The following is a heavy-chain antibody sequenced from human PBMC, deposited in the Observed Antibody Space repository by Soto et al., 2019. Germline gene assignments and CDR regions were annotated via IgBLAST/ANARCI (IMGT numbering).Heavy chain of an antibody. Sequence: GGSLRLSCAASGFTFSSYAMSWVRQAPGKGLEWVSAISGSGGSTYYADSVKGRFTNSRDNPKNTLYLQMNSLRAEDTAVYYCAKDRRKYYDILTGYFLPYFDYWGQGTLVTVSS. V-gene: IGHV3-23*01. CDR2: ISGSGGST. CDR3: AKDRRKYYDILTGYFLPYFDY. CDR1: GFTFSSYA. D-gene: IGHD3-9*01. J-gene: IGHJ4*02.